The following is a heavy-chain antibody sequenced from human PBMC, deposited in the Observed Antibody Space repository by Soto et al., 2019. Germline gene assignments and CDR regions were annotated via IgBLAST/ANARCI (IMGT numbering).Heavy chain of an antibody. Sequence: QVQLVESGGGVVQPGRSLRLSCAASGFTFSNYAMHWVRQAPGKGLEWVAVISYDGSNKYYVDSVKGRFTISRDNSKNTLSVQMNSLRAEDTAVYYCARAHIIDWRTVDYWGQGTLVTVSS. CDR2: ISYDGSNK. V-gene: IGHV3-30-3*01. CDR3: ARAHIIDWRTVDY. J-gene: IGHJ4*02. D-gene: IGHD3-9*01. CDR1: GFTFSNYA.